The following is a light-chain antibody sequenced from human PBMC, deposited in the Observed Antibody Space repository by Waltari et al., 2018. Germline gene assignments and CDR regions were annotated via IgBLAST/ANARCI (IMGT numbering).Light chain of an antibody. CDR3: SSFTSRSTWV. V-gene: IGLV2-14*01. CDR1: SSDVGRYTY. CDR2: DVS. Sequence: QSALTQPASVSGSPGQSITISCTGTSSDVGRYTYVSWYQQHPGKAPKLLIFDVSNRPSGVSNRFSGSKSGNTASLTISGLQAEDESDYYCSSFTSRSTWVFGGGTKLTVL. J-gene: IGLJ3*02.